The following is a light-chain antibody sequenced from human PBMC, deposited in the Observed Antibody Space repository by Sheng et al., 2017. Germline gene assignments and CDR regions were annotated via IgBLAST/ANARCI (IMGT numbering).Light chain of an antibody. CDR3: SSFTFSATWXVF. CDR2: DVS. Sequence: QSALTQPASVSGSPGQSITISCTGTSNDIGIYNYVSWYQQHPGKAPKLLIYDVSSRPSGISDRFSGSKSGHTASLTISGLQAEDESDYYCSSFTFSATWXVFFGGGPKVTVL. CDR1: SNDIGIYNY. V-gene: IGLV2-14*03. J-gene: IGLJ2*01.